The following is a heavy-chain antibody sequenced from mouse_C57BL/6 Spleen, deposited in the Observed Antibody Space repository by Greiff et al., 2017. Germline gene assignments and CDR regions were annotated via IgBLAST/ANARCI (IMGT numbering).Heavy chain of an antibody. D-gene: IGHD1-1*01. Sequence: EVQLVESGGGLVQPKGSLKLSCAASGFTFNTYAMHWVRQAPGKGLEWVARIRSKSSNYATYYADSVKDRFTISRDDSQSMLYLQMNNLKTEDTAMYYCVRGRYYGSSYTLFDYWRQGTTLTVSS. J-gene: IGHJ2*01. V-gene: IGHV10-3*01. CDR3: VRGRYYGSSYTLFDY. CDR2: IRSKSSNYAT. CDR1: GFTFNTYA.